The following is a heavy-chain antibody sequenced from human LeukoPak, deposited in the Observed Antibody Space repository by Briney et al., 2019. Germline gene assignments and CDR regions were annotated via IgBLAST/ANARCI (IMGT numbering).Heavy chain of an antibody. D-gene: IGHD6-13*01. CDR2: ISSSSSYI. J-gene: IGHJ4*02. CDR3: ARVSSSWYFFDY. V-gene: IGHV3-21*01. CDR1: GFTFSSYS. Sequence: GGSLRLSCAASGFTFSSYSMNWVRQAPGKGLEWVSSISSSSSYIYYADSVKGRFTISRDNAKNSLYLQVNSLRAEDTAVYYCARVSSSWYFFDYWGQGTLVTVSS.